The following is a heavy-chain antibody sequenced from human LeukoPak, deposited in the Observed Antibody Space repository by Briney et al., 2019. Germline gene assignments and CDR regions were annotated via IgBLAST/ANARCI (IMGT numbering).Heavy chain of an antibody. CDR3: ARAVTSVSLFDL. Sequence: KPWGSLRLSCAASGFTFSDYYMGWIRQAPRKGLEWLLYIINSSRTTYYADSVKGRLTISRDNANNLLSLQMNSLTAEDTAVYYCARAVTSVSLFDLWGQGTLVTISS. CDR1: GFTFSDYY. V-gene: IGHV3-11*04. CDR2: IINSSRTT. D-gene: IGHD4-17*01. J-gene: IGHJ4*02.